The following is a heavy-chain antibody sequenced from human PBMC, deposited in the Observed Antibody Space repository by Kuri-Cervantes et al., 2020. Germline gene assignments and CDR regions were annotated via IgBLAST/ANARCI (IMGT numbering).Heavy chain of an antibody. D-gene: IGHD3-22*01. V-gene: IGHV4-34*09. CDR2: IYYSGST. J-gene: IGHJ5*02. CDR3: ARDYYDSSGYYSVGWFDP. Sequence: LRLSCAVYGGSFSDYYWSWIRQPPGKGLEWIGYIYYSGSTYYNPSLKSRVTISVDMSKNQFSLKLSSVTAADTAVYYCARDYYDSSGYYSVGWFDPWGQGTLVTVSS. CDR1: GGSFSDYY.